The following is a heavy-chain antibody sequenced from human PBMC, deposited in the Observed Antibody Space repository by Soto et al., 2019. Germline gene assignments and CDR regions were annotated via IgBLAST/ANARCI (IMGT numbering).Heavy chain of an antibody. V-gene: IGHV6-1*01. J-gene: IGHJ6*02. Sequence: SQTLSLTCAISGDSVSSNSAALNWIRQSPSRGLEWLGRTYYRSKWYNDYAVSVKSRITINPDTSKNQFSLQLNSVTPEDTGVYSCARDRAAAGYGSYYGMDVWGQGTTVTV. D-gene: IGHD6-13*01. CDR2: TYYRSKWYN. CDR3: ARDRAAAGYGSYYGMDV. CDR1: GDSVSSNSAA.